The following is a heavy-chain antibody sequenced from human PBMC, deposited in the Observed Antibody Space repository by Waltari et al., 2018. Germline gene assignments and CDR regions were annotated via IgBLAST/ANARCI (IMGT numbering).Heavy chain of an antibody. Sequence: QVQLVESGGGVVQPGRSLRLSCAASGFTFSSYAMHWVRQAPGKGLEWVAVISYFGSNKNYAITGKVRFTISRDNSKKTLYLQVNSLIADDTAVYYCAGVVLQPRTPDFDYWVQGTLVTVSS. V-gene: IGHV3-30-3*01. CDR2: ISYFGSNK. D-gene: IGHD1-1*01. CDR1: GFTFSSYA. J-gene: IGHJ4*02. CDR3: AGVVLQPRTPDFDY.